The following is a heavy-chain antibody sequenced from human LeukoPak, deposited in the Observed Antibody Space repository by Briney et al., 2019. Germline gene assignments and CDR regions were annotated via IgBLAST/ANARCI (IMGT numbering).Heavy chain of an antibody. V-gene: IGHV4-39*07. CDR2: IYYSGST. CDR3: AREWEPRVPFDY. D-gene: IGHD1-26*01. CDR1: GGSISSSSYY. Sequence: KPSETLSLTCTVSGGSISSSSYYWGWIRQPPGKGLEWIGSIYYSGSTYYNPSLKSRVTISVDTSKNQFSLKLSSVTAADTAVYYCAREWEPRVPFDYWGQGTLVTVSS. J-gene: IGHJ4*02.